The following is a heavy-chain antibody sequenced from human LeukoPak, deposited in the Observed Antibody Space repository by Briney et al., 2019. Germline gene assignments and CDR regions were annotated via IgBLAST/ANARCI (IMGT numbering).Heavy chain of an antibody. V-gene: IGHV3-23*01. CDR1: GFTFSRYA. Sequence: PGGSLRLFCAASGFTFSRYAMSWVRQTPEKGLEWVSVISGSDGSTYYADSVRGRFTISRDDSGNTLFLQLNSLRAEDTAAYYCARQVSCDTTTCYAGMPPDYWGQGTLVTVSS. J-gene: IGHJ4*02. CDR3: ARQVSCDTTTCYAGMPPDY. D-gene: IGHD2-2*01. CDR2: ISGSDGST.